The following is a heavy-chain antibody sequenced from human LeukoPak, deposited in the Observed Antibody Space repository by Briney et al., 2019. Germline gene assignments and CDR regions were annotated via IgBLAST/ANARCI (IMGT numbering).Heavy chain of an antibody. CDR3: ARGTIMQGYCSGGSCYHDAFDI. Sequence: ASVKVSCKASGYIFTGYYIHWVRQAPGQGLEWMGWINPNSGGTNYAQKFQGRVTMTRDTSISTAYMELSRLRSDDTAVYYCARGTIMQGYCSGGSCYHDAFDIWGQGTMVTVSS. CDR2: INPNSGGT. CDR1: GYIFTGYY. J-gene: IGHJ3*02. D-gene: IGHD2-15*01. V-gene: IGHV1-2*02.